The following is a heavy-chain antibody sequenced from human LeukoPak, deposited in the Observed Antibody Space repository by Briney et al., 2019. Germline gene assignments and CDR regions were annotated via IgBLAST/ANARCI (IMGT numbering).Heavy chain of an antibody. D-gene: IGHD2-15*01. V-gene: IGHV4-34*01. CDR3: ARGRGRAYCSGGSCYGRGAFDI. CDR2: INHSGST. J-gene: IGHJ3*02. Sequence: SETLSLTCAVYGGSLSGYYWSWIRQPPGKGLEWIGEINHSGSTNYNPSLKSRVTISVDTSKNQFSLKLSSVTAADTAVYYCARGRGRAYCSGGSCYGRGAFDIWGQGTMVTVSS. CDR1: GGSLSGYY.